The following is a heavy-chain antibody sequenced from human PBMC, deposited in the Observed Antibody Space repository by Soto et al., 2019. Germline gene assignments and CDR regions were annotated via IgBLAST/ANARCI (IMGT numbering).Heavy chain of an antibody. CDR1: GGSIGSYY. V-gene: IGHV4-59*01. D-gene: IGHD3-22*01. Sequence: SETLSLTCTVSGGSIGSYYWNWIRQPPGKGLEWIGYIYYSGSTNYNPSLKSRVTISVDTSKNQFSLKLSSVTAADTAIYYCARGDYYDISGPFSDAFDIWGQGTMVTVS. J-gene: IGHJ3*02. CDR3: ARGDYYDISGPFSDAFDI. CDR2: IYYSGST.